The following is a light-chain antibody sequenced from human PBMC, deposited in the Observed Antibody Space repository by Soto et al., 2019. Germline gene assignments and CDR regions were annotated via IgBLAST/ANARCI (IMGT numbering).Light chain of an antibody. J-gene: IGKJ4*01. CDR1: QSVSAW. Sequence: DIQMTQSHSTLSASVGDRVTITCRASQSVSAWLAWYQQKPGKAPELLIYSASTVETGVPSRFSGSGSETEFTLTISSLRPDDFATYYCQQYESYPLTFGGGTRIEIK. V-gene: IGKV1-5*03. CDR3: QQYESYPLT. CDR2: SAS.